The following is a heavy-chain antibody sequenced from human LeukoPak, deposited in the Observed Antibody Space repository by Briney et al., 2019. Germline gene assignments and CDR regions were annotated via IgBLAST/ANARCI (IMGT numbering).Heavy chain of an antibody. V-gene: IGHV3-30*02. CDR1: GFTFDSYA. CDR3: AKDGIPYYYDSSGYYYGDY. CDR2: IRYDGSNK. J-gene: IGHJ4*02. D-gene: IGHD3-22*01. Sequence: GGSLRLSCAASGFTFDSYAMHWVRQAPGKGLEWVAFIRYDGSNKYYADSVKGRFTISRDNSKNTLYLQMNSLRAEDTAVYYCAKDGIPYYYDSSGYYYGDYWGQGTLVTVSS.